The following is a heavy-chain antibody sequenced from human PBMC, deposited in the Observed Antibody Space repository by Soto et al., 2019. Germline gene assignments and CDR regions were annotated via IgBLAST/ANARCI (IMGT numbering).Heavy chain of an antibody. J-gene: IGHJ4*02. Sequence: HPGGSLRLSCAASGFTFSSYAMHWVRQAPGKGLEWVAVISYDGSNKYYADSVKGRFTISRDNSKNTLYLQMNSLRAEDTAVYYCARPSVVRDYYFDYWGQGTLVTVSS. CDR2: ISYDGSNK. CDR3: ARPSVVRDYYFDY. D-gene: IGHD3-10*01. V-gene: IGHV3-30-3*01. CDR1: GFTFSSYA.